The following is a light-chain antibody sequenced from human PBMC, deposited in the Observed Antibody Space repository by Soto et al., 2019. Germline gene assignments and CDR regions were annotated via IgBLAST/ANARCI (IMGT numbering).Light chain of an antibody. CDR1: SIDVGGYNY. Sequence: QSALTQPASVSGSPGQSITISCTGTSIDVGGYNYVSWYQQHPGKAPRLMIYEVSNRPSGVSNRFSGSKSGNTASLTISGLQAEDDDDYYCSSYTSSNTPVFGGGTKLTVL. CDR2: EVS. J-gene: IGLJ3*02. CDR3: SSYTSSNTPV. V-gene: IGLV2-14*01.